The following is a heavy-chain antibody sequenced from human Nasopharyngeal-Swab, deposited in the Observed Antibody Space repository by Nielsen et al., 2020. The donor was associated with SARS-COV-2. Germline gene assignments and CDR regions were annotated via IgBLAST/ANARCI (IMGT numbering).Heavy chain of an antibody. D-gene: IGHD6-19*01. CDR3: AREGDASVPGTLFDY. CDR2: INTNTGNP. V-gene: IGHV7-4-1*02. Sequence: SVKVSCKASGYTFTNYALNWVRQAPGQGLEWMGWINTNTGNPTYAQGFTGRFVFSLDTSVSTAYLQISGLKSEDTAVYRCAREGDASVPGTLFDYWGQGTQVTVSS. CDR1: GYTFTNYA. J-gene: IGHJ4*02.